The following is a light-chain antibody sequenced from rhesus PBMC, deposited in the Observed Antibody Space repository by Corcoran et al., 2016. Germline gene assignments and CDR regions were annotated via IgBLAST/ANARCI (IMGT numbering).Light chain of an antibody. CDR3: QQSSNLFT. CDR1: QSVGSY. V-gene: IGKV3-24*04. Sequence: ETVVTQSPATLSLSPGERATLSCRASQSVGSYLAWYQQKPGQAPRLLIYGASSRATGIPDRCSGSGSGTDFTRTISSLEPEYVGVYYCQQSSNLFTFGPGTKLDIK. CDR2: GAS. J-gene: IGKJ3*01.